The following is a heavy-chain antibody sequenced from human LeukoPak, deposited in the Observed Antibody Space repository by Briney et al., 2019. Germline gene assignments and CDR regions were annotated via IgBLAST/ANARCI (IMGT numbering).Heavy chain of an antibody. CDR3: ARAVSGRFDY. J-gene: IGHJ4*02. CDR1: GGSMSPYH. D-gene: IGHD6-19*01. V-gene: IGHV4-59*08. Sequence: PSETLSLTCTVSGGSMSPYHWGWIRQPPGKGLEWTGYIYYSGSTNYNPSLNSRVTISVDTSKNQFSLRLSSVTAADTAIYYCARAVSGRFDYWGQGTLVTVCS. CDR2: IYYSGST.